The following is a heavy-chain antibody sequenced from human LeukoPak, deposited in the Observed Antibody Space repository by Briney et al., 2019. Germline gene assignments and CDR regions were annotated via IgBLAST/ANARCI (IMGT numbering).Heavy chain of an antibody. CDR2: ISSSSGYI. D-gene: IGHD2-2*01. J-gene: IGHJ4*02. CDR1: GFTFSSYS. Sequence: GGSLRLPCAASGFTFSSYSMNWVRQAPGKGLEWVSSISSSSGYIYYADSVKGRFTISRDNAKNSLYLQMNSLRAEDTAVYYCARDQATGIVVVPAATNWGQGTLVTVSS. V-gene: IGHV3-21*01. CDR3: ARDQATGIVVVPAATN.